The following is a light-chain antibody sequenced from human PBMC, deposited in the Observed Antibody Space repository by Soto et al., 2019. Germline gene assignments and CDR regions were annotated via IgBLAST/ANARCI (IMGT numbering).Light chain of an antibody. CDR2: AAS. CDR1: QSVRKD. Sequence: IVMTQSPATLSASLRERVTLSCRASQSVRKDLAWYHQKPGQAPRLLIYAASARATGVPDRFSGSGSRTDFTLIINSLQSDDFGVYYCQQYHNWPPSTFGQGTNLEI. CDR3: QQYHNWPPST. V-gene: IGKV3D-15*01. J-gene: IGKJ2*01.